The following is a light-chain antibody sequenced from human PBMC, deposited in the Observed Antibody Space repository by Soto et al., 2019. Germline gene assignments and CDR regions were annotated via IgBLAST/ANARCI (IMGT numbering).Light chain of an antibody. J-gene: IGLJ2*01. CDR3: SSFTSSSSLDVV. Sequence: QSALTQPASVSGSPGQSITISCTGTSSDVGGYDYVSWYQQHPGKAPKLIIYEVSNRPSGVSYRFSGSKSGSTASLTISGLQAEDEADYSCSSFTSSSSLDVVFGGGTKVTVL. CDR1: SSDVGGYDY. V-gene: IGLV2-14*01. CDR2: EVS.